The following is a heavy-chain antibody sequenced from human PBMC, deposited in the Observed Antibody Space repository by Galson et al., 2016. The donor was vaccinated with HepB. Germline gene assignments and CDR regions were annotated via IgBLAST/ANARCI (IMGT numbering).Heavy chain of an antibody. D-gene: IGHD3-9*01. CDR2: ISYSGST. J-gene: IGHJ4*02. V-gene: IGHV4-30-4*08. CDR1: GGSFSSGDYY. Sequence: LSLTCTVSGGSFSSGDYYWSWIRQLPGKGLEWIGFISYSGSTYYNPTLNSRLTISVDRAKNQFSLKLSSVTVADTAVYHCARTYYNFLTGYYRYYFDFWGQGTLVTVSS. CDR3: ARTYYNFLTGYYRYYFDF.